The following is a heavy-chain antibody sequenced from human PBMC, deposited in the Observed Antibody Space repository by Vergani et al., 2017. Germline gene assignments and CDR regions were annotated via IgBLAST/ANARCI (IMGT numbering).Heavy chain of an antibody. J-gene: IGHJ6*02. CDR1: GGSINSHNYY. CDR2: IHTSGST. V-gene: IGHV4-61*02. CDR3: ARHDSGHYDASYYGLDV. Sequence: QVQLQESGPGLVKPSQTLSLTCTVSGGSINSHNYYWSWIRQPAGKGLEWIGRIHTSGSTNYNPSLKSRVSISVDASKNQFSLKLSSVTAADSAVYYCARHDSGHYDASYYGLDVWGQGTTVTVSS. D-gene: IGHD3-16*01.